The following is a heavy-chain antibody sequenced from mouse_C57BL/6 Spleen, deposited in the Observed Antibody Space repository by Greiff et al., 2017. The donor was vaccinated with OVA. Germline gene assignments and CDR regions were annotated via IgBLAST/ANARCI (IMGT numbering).Heavy chain of an antibody. D-gene: IGHD1-1*01. CDR2: IYPGDGDT. CDR3: AREGYGSSYNWYFDV. CDR1: GYAFSSSW. Sequence: VQLQQSGPELVKPGASVKISCKASGYAFSSSWMNWVKQRPGKGLEWIGRIYPGDGDTNYNGKFKGKATLTADKSSSTAYMQLSSLTSEDSAVYFCAREGYGSSYNWYFDVWGTGTTVTVSS. V-gene: IGHV1-82*01. J-gene: IGHJ1*03.